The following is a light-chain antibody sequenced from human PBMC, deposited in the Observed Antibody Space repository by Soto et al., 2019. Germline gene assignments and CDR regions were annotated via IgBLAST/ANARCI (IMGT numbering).Light chain of an antibody. CDR2: LGS. V-gene: IGKV2-28*01. CDR1: QSLLHTDGYNY. Sequence: DTVMTHSPLSLPVTPGEPASISCWSSQSLLHTDGYNYLDWYLQKPGQSPQLLIYLGSSRASGVPDRFSGSESRTDFTLKISRVEAEDVGVYYCMQALQTPPTFGQGTKLPI. CDR3: MQALQTPPT. J-gene: IGKJ1*01.